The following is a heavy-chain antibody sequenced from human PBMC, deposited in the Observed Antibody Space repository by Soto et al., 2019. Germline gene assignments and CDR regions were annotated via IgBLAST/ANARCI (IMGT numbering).Heavy chain of an antibody. CDR2: INSDGSST. CDR1: GFTFSSYW. D-gene: IGHD3-22*01. V-gene: IGHV3-74*01. Sequence: EVQLVESGGGLVHPGGSLRLSCAASGFTFSSYWMHWVRQAPGKGLVWVSRINSDGSSTSYADSVKGRFTISRDNAKNTIYLQMNSLRAGDTAVYYCARDPEGDYYDSSGTTYDYWGQGALGTVSS. J-gene: IGHJ4*02. CDR3: ARDPEGDYYDSSGTTYDY.